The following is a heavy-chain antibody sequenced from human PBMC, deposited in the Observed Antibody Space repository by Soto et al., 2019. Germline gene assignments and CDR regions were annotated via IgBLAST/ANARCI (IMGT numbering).Heavy chain of an antibody. CDR1: GFIFSSYS. V-gene: IGHV3-21*01. J-gene: IGHJ4*02. D-gene: IGHD5-12*01. CDR3: ARRPGSGDDDMDY. Sequence: GGSLRLSCAVSGFIFSSYSMNWVRQAPGKGLEWVSGISGSSAYIYYADSVKGRFTISRDNAKNSLYLEMNSLRVEDTGLYYCARRPGSGDDDMDYWGRGTLVTVSS. CDR2: ISGSSAYI.